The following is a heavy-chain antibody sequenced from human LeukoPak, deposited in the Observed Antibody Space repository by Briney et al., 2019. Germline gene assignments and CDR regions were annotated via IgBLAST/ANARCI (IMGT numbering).Heavy chain of an antibody. V-gene: IGHV3-23*01. CDR2: ISGSGGST. CDR1: GFTFSCYA. J-gene: IGHJ4*02. Sequence: GGSLRLSCAASGFTFSCYAMSWVRQAPGKGLEWVSAISGSGGSTYYADSVKGRFTISRDNSKNTLYLKTNSLRAEDTAVYYCATKPTTKHFDYWGQGTLVTVSS. CDR3: ATKPTTKHFDY. D-gene: IGHD1-7*01.